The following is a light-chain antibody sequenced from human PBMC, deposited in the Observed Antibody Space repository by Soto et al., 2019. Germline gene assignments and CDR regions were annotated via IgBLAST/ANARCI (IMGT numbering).Light chain of an antibody. V-gene: IGKV2-28*01. CDR1: QSLLHSNGYNY. CDR3: MQEET. Sequence: DIVMTQSPLSLPVTPGEPASISCRSSQSLLHSNGYNYLDWYLQKPGQSPQLLIYLGSNRASGVPDRFSGSGSGTDFTLKISRVEAEDVGVYYCMQEETFGQGTKVEIK. J-gene: IGKJ1*01. CDR2: LGS.